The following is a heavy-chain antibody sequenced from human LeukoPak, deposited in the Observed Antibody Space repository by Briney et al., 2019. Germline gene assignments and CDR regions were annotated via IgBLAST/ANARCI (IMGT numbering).Heavy chain of an antibody. CDR2: ISSSSYI. CDR3: AREYYYDSSGYYAPDHFDY. D-gene: IGHD3-22*01. Sequence: GGSLRLSCAASGFTFSSYSMNWVRQAPGKGLEWVSSISSSSYIYYADSVKGRFTISRDNAKDSLYLQMNGLRAEDTAVYYCAREYYYDSSGYYAPDHFDYWGQGTLVTVSS. J-gene: IGHJ4*02. V-gene: IGHV3-21*01. CDR1: GFTFSSYS.